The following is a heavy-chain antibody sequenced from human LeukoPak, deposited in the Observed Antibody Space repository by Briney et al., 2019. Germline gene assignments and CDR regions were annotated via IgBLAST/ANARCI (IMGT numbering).Heavy chain of an antibody. CDR1: GYTFSSYA. J-gene: IGHJ4*02. V-gene: IGHV1-69*13. CDR3: ARARALQLWYFDY. D-gene: IGHD5-18*01. CDR2: IIPIFGTA. Sequence: ASVKVSCKASGYTFSSYAISWVRQAPGQGLEWMGGIIPIFGTANYAQKFQSRVTITADESTSTAYMELSSLRSEDTAVYYCARARALQLWYFDYWGQGTLVTVSS.